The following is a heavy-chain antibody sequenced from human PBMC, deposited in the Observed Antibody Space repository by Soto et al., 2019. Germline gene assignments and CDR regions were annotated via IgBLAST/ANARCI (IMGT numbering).Heavy chain of an antibody. D-gene: IGHD6-19*01. J-gene: IGHJ4*02. V-gene: IGHV4-30-2*01. CDR3: ARAGGLGAVAVDY. CDR2: IYHSGRT. CDR1: GGSISSGGYS. Sequence: QLQLQESGSGLVKPSQTLSLTCAVSGGSISSGGYSWSWIRQPQGKGLEWIGYIYHSGRTYYNPSRKSRVTISVDRSTNQFSLKLSSVTAADTAVYYCARAGGLGAVAVDYWGQGTLVTVSS.